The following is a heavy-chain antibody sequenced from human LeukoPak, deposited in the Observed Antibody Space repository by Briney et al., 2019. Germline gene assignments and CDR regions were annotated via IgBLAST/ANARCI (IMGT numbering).Heavy chain of an antibody. D-gene: IGHD1-26*01. Sequence: GGSLRLSCAASGFTFSTYWMTWVRQAPGKGLEWVSAISGSGGSTYYADSVKGRFTISRDNSKNTLYLQMNSLRAEDTAVYYCAKVRSGSYFFDSNKHNWFDPWGQGTLVTVSS. J-gene: IGHJ5*02. V-gene: IGHV3-23*01. CDR2: ISGSGGST. CDR3: AKVRSGSYFFDSNKHNWFDP. CDR1: GFTFSTYW.